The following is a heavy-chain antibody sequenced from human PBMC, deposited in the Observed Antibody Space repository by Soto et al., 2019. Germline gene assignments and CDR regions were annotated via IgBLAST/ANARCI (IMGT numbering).Heavy chain of an antibody. D-gene: IGHD3-3*01. J-gene: IGHJ6*02. CDR1: GGSFSGYY. V-gene: IGHV4-34*01. CDR3: ARDRSGEVDFWSGYVVLLYYYYGMDV. CDR2: INHSGST. Sequence: SETLSHTCAVYGGSFSGYYWSWIRQRPGKGLEWIGEINHSGSTTYNPSLKSRVTISVDTSKNQFSLKLSSVTAADTAVYYCARDRSGEVDFWSGYVVLLYYYYGMDVWGQGTTVTVSS.